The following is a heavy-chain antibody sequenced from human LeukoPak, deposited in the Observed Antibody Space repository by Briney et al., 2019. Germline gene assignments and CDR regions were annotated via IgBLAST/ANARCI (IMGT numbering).Heavy chain of an antibody. Sequence: ASVKVSCKASGGTFSSYAISWVRQAPGQGLEWMGGIIPIFGTANYAQKFQGRVTITADESTSTAYMELSSLRSEDTAVYYCARAYRDYGDYTFASRYFDLWGRGTLVTVSS. CDR2: IIPIFGTA. CDR1: GGTFSSYA. J-gene: IGHJ2*01. D-gene: IGHD4-17*01. V-gene: IGHV1-69*13. CDR3: ARAYRDYGDYTFASRYFDL.